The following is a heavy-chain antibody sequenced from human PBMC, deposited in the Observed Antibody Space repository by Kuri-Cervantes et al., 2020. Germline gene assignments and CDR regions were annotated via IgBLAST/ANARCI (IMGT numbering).Heavy chain of an antibody. D-gene: IGHD7-27*01. V-gene: IGHV3-7*04. Sequence: LSLTCAASGVTFSSSWMNWVRQAPGKGLEWVANINQDASEKYYVDSVKGRFTISRDNAENSLYLRMDSLRVEDTALYYCAKERLGMGFDYWGQGALVTVSS. CDR3: AKERLGMGFDY. CDR1: GVTFSSSW. CDR2: INQDASEK. J-gene: IGHJ4*02.